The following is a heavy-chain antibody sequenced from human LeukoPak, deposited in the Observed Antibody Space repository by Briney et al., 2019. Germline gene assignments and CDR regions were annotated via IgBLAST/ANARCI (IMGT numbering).Heavy chain of an antibody. Sequence: PGGSLRLSCAASGFTFSSYAMSWVRQAPGKGLEWVSAISGGGDTTYYADSVKGRFTISRDNSKNTLYLQMDSLRAEDTAVYYCAKDRDYGDYVVNYFDYWGQGTLVTVSS. CDR3: AKDRDYGDYVVNYFDY. CDR2: ISGGGDTT. J-gene: IGHJ4*02. V-gene: IGHV3-23*01. D-gene: IGHD4-17*01. CDR1: GFTFSSYA.